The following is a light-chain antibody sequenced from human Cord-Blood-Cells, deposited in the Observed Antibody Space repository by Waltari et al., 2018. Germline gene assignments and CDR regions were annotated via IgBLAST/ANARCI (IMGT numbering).Light chain of an antibody. CDR1: QSVSSSY. CDR3: QHPWM. CDR2: GAS. Sequence: EIVLTQSPGTLSLSPGERATLSCRASQSVSSSYLAWYQQKPGQAPRLLIYGASSRATGIPDRFSGSGSGTDFTLTISRLEPEDFAVYYCQHPWMFGQGTKVEIK. J-gene: IGKJ1*01. V-gene: IGKV3-20*01.